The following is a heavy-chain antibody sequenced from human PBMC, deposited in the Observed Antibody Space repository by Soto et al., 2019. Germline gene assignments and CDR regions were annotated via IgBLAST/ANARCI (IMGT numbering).Heavy chain of an antibody. Sequence: GGSLRLSCAASGLTFSSYAMSWVRQAPGKGLEWVSAISGSGGSTYYADSVKGRFTISRDNSKNTLYLQMNSLRAEDTAVYYCAKARDIVVVVAAPVAFDIWGQGTMVTVSS. CDR1: GLTFSSYA. CDR2: ISGSGGST. CDR3: AKARDIVVVVAAPVAFDI. D-gene: IGHD2-15*01. V-gene: IGHV3-23*01. J-gene: IGHJ3*02.